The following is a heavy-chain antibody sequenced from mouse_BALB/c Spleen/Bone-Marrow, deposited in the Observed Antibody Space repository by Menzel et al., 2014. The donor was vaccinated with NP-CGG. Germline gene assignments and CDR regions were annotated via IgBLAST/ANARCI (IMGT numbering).Heavy chain of an antibody. J-gene: IGHJ2*01. CDR2: IFPGTVTP. CDR3: ARRGYGYLDY. CDR1: GYTFTSYW. D-gene: IGHD2-10*02. Sequence: QVQLQQPGAELVKPGASVKLSCKTSGYTFTSYWIQWVKQRPGQGLGWIGEIFPGTVTPYYNEKFKGKATLTIDTSSSTASMQLSSLTSEDSAVYFCARRGYGYLDYWGQGTTLTVFS. V-gene: IGHV1S132*01.